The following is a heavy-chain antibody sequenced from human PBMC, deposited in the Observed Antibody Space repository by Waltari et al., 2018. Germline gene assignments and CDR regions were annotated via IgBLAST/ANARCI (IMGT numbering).Heavy chain of an antibody. Sequence: QVQLQESGPGLVKPSATLSLTCPGPGYSIISGYYWGWIRQPPGKGLGWIGVIYHSGSTYYNPSLKSRVTISVDTSKNQFSLKLSSVTAADTAVYYCARVPMVRGVLAFMDVWGQGTTVTVSS. CDR2: IYHSGST. V-gene: IGHV4-38-2*02. J-gene: IGHJ6*02. CDR3: ARVPMVRGVLAFMDV. CDR1: GYSIISGYY. D-gene: IGHD3-10*01.